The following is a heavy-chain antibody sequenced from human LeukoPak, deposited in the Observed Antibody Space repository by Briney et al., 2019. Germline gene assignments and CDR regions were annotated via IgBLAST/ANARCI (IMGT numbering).Heavy chain of an antibody. V-gene: IGHV4-39*07. Sequence: PSETLSLTCTVSGGSISSSSYYWGWIRQPPGKGLEWIGSIYYSGSTYYNPSLKSRVTISVDTSKNQFSLKLSSVTAADTAVYYCARVMVRGVIPDYWGQGTLVTVSS. CDR3: ARVMVRGVIPDY. CDR2: IYYSGST. CDR1: GGSISSSSYY. D-gene: IGHD3-10*01. J-gene: IGHJ4*02.